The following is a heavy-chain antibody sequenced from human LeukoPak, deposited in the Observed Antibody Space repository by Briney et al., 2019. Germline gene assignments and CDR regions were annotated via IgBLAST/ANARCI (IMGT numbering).Heavy chain of an antibody. J-gene: IGHJ4*02. V-gene: IGHV3-21*01. CDR2: IIGSGSST. D-gene: IGHD6-19*01. CDR1: GFTFSSYG. CDR3: ARFRGGSSGWYTNDY. Sequence: GGTLRLSCAASGFTFSSYGMSWVRQAPGKGLQWVSVIIGSGSSTYYADPVKGRFTISRDNAKNSLYLLMNSLRAEDTAVYYCARFRGGSSGWYTNDYWGQGTLVTVSS.